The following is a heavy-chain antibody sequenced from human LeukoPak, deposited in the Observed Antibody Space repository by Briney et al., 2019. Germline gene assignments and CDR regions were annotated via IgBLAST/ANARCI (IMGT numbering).Heavy chain of an antibody. CDR2: IYYSGST. J-gene: IGHJ4*02. V-gene: IGHV4-39*07. D-gene: IGHD6-13*01. Sequence: PSQTLSLTCTVSGGSISSSSYYWGWIRQPPGKGLEWIGSIYYSGSTYYNPSLKSRVTISVDTSKNQFSLKLSSVTAADTAVYYCARGGGSSWYYFDYWGQGTLVTVSS. CDR3: ARGGGSSWYYFDY. CDR1: GGSISSSSYY.